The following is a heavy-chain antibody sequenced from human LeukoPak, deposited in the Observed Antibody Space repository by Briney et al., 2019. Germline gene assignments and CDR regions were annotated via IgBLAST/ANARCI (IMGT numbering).Heavy chain of an antibody. V-gene: IGHV4-59*08. CDR2: IYYTGKI. CDR3: VRRDTGWNYFDY. J-gene: IGHJ4*02. Sequence: SETLSLTCAVSGGSINSHYWGWIRQPPGKGLQWIGDIYYTGKINYNPSLKSRVIITLDTSKDHLSLNLTSVLAADTAIYYCVRRDTGWNYFDYWGQGILVTVSS. CDR1: GGSINSHY. D-gene: IGHD6-19*01.